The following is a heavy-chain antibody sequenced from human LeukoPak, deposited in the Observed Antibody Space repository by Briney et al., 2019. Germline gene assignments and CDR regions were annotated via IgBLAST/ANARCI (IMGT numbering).Heavy chain of an antibody. D-gene: IGHD3-3*01. Sequence: GGSLRLSCGASGFTFSNYAMSWVRQAPGKGLEWVSGINDNGSTRFYADSVKGRFTISRDNSKNTLYLQMNSLRAEDTAVYYCASNTIFGVVNPLVAFDIWGQGTMVTVSS. J-gene: IGHJ3*02. V-gene: IGHV3-23*01. CDR2: INDNGSTR. CDR1: GFTFSNYA. CDR3: ASNTIFGVVNPLVAFDI.